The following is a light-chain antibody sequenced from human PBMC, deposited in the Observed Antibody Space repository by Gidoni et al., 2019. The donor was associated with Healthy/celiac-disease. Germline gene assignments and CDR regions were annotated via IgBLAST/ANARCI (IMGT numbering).Light chain of an antibody. Sequence: DIQMTQSPSSLSASVGDRVTITCRASQGIRNALGWYQQKPGKAPKRLIYAASSLQSGVPSRFSGSGSGTEFTLTISSLQPEDFATYYCLQHNSYPRTFGQXTKVEIK. CDR1: QGIRNA. J-gene: IGKJ1*01. CDR2: AAS. CDR3: LQHNSYPRT. V-gene: IGKV1-17*01.